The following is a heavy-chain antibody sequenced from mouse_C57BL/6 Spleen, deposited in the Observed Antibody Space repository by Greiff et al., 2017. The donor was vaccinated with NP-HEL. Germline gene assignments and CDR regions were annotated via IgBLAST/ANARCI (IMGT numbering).Heavy chain of an antibody. J-gene: IGHJ4*01. CDR2: ISSGSSTI. Sequence: EVQVVESGGGLVKPGGSLKLSCAASGFTFSDYGMHWVRQAPEKGLEWVAYISSGSSTIYYADTVKGRFTISRDNAKNTLFLQMTSLRSEDTAMYYCARPPYPYSAMDYRGQGASVTVSS. D-gene: IGHD2-10*01. CDR1: GFTFSDYG. V-gene: IGHV5-17*01. CDR3: ARPPYPYSAMDY.